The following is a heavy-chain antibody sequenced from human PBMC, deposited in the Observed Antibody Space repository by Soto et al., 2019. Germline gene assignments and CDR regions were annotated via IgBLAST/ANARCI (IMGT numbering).Heavy chain of an antibody. J-gene: IGHJ6*03. V-gene: IGHV1-8*01. CDR1: GYTFTSYD. Sequence: ASVKVSCKASGYTFTSYDINWVRQATGQGLEWKGWMNPNSGNTGYAQKFQGRVTMTRNTSISTAYMELSSLRSEDTAVYYCARGRNYYDFWSGYYLGDYYYMDVWGKGTTVTVSS. CDR2: MNPNSGNT. D-gene: IGHD3-3*01. CDR3: ARGRNYYDFWSGYYLGDYYYMDV.